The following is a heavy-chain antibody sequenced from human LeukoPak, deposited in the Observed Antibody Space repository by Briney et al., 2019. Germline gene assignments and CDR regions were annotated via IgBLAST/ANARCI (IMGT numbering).Heavy chain of an antibody. D-gene: IGHD1-26*01. Sequence: GGSLRLSCAASGFSFSNYGMHWVRQAPGKGLEWLAFIRYDGTNKYYAGSVKGRFTISRDNSKNTLYLEMNSLRVEDTAVYSCAKDLSPMVGARIFDYWGQGTLVTVSS. CDR3: AKDLSPMVGARIFDY. CDR1: GFSFSNYG. J-gene: IGHJ4*02. CDR2: IRYDGTNK. V-gene: IGHV3-30*02.